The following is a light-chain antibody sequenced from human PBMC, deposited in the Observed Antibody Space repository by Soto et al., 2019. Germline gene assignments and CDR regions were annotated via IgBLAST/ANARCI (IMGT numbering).Light chain of an antibody. CDR2: KAS. J-gene: IGKJ1*01. CDR1: QSISNW. CDR3: QPYDTYWT. V-gene: IGKV1-5*03. Sequence: DIQRTQSPSTMSASVGDRVIITCRTSQSISNWLAWYQQKPGNAPNLLIYKASSLKSGVPSRFSGSGSGTEFTLTISSMKPDDFATYYCQPYDTYWTFGQGTKVDNK.